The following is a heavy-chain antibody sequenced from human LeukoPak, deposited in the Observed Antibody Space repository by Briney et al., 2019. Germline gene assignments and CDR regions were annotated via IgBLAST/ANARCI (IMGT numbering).Heavy chain of an antibody. CDR3: AKSSSSWSYYFNY. J-gene: IGHJ4*02. D-gene: IGHD6-13*01. CDR1: GFTSSNFA. Sequence: GGSLRLSCAASGFTSSNFAMNWVRQAPGKGLEWVSSITITGSSPSYADSVKGRFTVSRDNSKNTLYLQMNSLRAEDTAVYFCAKSSSSWSYYFNYWGQGTLVTVSS. CDR2: ITITGSSP. V-gene: IGHV3-23*01.